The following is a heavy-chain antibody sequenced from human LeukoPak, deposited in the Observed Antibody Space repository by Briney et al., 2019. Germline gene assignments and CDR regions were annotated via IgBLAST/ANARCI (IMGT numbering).Heavy chain of an antibody. V-gene: IGHV3-30*04. CDR3: ARPSPPGDGYNPSDQ. CDR2: ISNDERNK. J-gene: IGHJ4*02. Sequence: GRSPRLSCAASGFIFTNFAMHWVRQAPGKGLEWVAVISNDERNKYYAESVKGRFTISRDNSNSMVYLQMTSLRLEDTAVYYCARPSPPGDGYNPSDQWGQGSLVIVSS. CDR1: GFIFTNFA. D-gene: IGHD5-24*01.